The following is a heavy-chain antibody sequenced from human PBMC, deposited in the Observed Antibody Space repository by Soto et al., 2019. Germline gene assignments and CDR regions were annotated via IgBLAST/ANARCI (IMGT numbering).Heavy chain of an antibody. Sequence: QVQLVQSGAEVKKPGASVKVSCKASGYTFTSYSISWVRQAPGQGLEWMGWISAYNGNTNYAQKLQGRVTMTTDTSTSTAYMELRSLRSDDTAVYYCARASYYYGSGSYYGPDYWGQGTLVTVSS. J-gene: IGHJ4*02. D-gene: IGHD3-10*01. CDR1: GYTFTSYS. V-gene: IGHV1-18*04. CDR3: ARASYYYGSGSYYGPDY. CDR2: ISAYNGNT.